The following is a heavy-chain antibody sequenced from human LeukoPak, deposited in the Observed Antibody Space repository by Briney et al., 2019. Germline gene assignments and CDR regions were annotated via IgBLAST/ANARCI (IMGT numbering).Heavy chain of an antibody. Sequence: GGSLRLSCAASGFTFSSYGMHWVRQAPGKGLEWVAVISYDGSNKYYADSVKGRFTVSRDNSKNTLYLQMNSLRAEDTAVYYCAKDLSPFSSWVGNFHYYGMDVWGQGTTVTVSS. D-gene: IGHD6-13*01. CDR1: GFTFSSYG. CDR2: ISYDGSNK. CDR3: AKDLSPFSSWVGNFHYYGMDV. J-gene: IGHJ6*02. V-gene: IGHV3-30*18.